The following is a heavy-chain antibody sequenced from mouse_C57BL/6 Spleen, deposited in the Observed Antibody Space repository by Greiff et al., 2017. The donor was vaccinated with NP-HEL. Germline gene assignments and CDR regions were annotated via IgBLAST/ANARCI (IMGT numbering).Heavy chain of an antibody. CDR1: GFTFSDYG. V-gene: IGHV5-15*01. Sequence: VQLKESGGGLVQPGGSLKLSCAASGFTFSDYGMAWVRQAPRKGPEWVAFISNLAYSIYYADTVTGRFTISRENAKNTLYLEMSSLRSEDTAMYYCARRAYGSSYRNAMDYWGQGTSVTVSS. CDR2: ISNLAYSI. D-gene: IGHD1-1*01. J-gene: IGHJ4*01. CDR3: ARRAYGSSYRNAMDY.